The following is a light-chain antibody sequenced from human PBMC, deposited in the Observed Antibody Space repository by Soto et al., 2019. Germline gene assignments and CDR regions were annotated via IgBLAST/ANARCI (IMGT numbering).Light chain of an antibody. CDR2: DTS. Sequence: QTVVTQEPSLTVSPGGTVTLTCGSNTGAVTSGHYPYWFQQKPGQAPRTLIYDTSDKHSWTPARFSGSVLGGKAALTLSGAQPEDEAEYYCLLSYTDARIFGGGTKLTVL. CDR1: TGAVTSGHY. V-gene: IGLV7-46*01. CDR3: LLSYTDARI. J-gene: IGLJ2*01.